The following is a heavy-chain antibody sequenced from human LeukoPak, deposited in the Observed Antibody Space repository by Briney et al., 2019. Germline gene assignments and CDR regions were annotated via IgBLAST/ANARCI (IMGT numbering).Heavy chain of an antibody. J-gene: IGHJ4*02. CDR2: ISSSSSYI. V-gene: IGHV3-21*01. CDR1: GFTFRSYW. D-gene: IGHD2-15*01. CDR3: ARDPPPRDVVVRFDY. Sequence: GGSLRLSCAASGFTFRSYWMIWVRQAPGKGLEWVSSISSSSSYIYYADSVKGRFTISRDNAKNSLYLQMNSLRAEDTAVYYCARDPPPRDVVVRFDYWGQGTLVTVSS.